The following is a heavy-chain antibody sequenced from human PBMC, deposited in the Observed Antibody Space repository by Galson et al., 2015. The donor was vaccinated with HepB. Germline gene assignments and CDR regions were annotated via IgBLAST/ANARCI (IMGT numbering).Heavy chain of an antibody. CDR2: IYWDDDK. V-gene: IGHV2-5*02. D-gene: IGHD5-18*01. Sequence: PALVKPTPTLTLTCTFSGFSLSTSGVGVGWIRQPPGKALEWLALIYWDDDKRYSPSLKSRLTITKDTSKNQVVLTMTHMDPVDTATYYCARIQDTAMWEYYFDYWGQGTLVTVSS. CDR1: GFSLSTSGVG. J-gene: IGHJ4*02. CDR3: ARIQDTAMWEYYFDY.